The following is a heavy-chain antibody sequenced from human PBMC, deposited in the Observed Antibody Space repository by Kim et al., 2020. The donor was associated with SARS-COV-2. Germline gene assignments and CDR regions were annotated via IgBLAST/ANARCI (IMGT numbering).Heavy chain of an antibody. CDR3: ARGPNRYYFDY. CDR2: IYYSGST. CDR1: GGSIISYY. J-gene: IGHJ4*02. V-gene: IGHV4-59*01. Sequence: SETLSLTCTVSGGSIISYYWSLIRQPPGKGLEWIGHIYYSGSTNYNPSLNSRVTISVDTSKNQFSLDLSSVTAADTAVYYCARGPNRYYFDYWGQGTLVTVSS.